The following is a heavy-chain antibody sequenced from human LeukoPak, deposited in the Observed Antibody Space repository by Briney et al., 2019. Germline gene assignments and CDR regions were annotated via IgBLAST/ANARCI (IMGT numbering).Heavy chain of an antibody. J-gene: IGHJ5*02. CDR2: INASGSGT. V-gene: IGHV1-46*01. D-gene: IGHD2-8*01. Sequence: GDSVTLSCKASGYTFTSYYIHWVRQAPGQGLEWMGVINASGSGTSYAQKFQGRVTMTRDTSTSTVYMDLRSLRSEDTAVYFCGRDMLAVPSNWFDPWGQGTLVTVSS. CDR3: GRDMLAVPSNWFDP. CDR1: GYTFTSYY.